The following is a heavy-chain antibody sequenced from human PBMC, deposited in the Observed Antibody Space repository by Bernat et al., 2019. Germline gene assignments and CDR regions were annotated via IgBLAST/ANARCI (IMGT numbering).Heavy chain of an antibody. Sequence: EVQLLESGGDLVQPGGSLRLSCAASGFTFSTYAMSWVRQAPGKGLEWVSSFSGRGGATYYADSVKGRFIISRDNSKNTLYLQMNSLRAEDTAVYYCAKPLGANYFDYWGQGTLVTVSS. CDR2: FSGRGGAT. D-gene: IGHD1-26*01. CDR1: GFTFSTYA. J-gene: IGHJ4*02. V-gene: IGHV3-23*01. CDR3: AKPLGANYFDY.